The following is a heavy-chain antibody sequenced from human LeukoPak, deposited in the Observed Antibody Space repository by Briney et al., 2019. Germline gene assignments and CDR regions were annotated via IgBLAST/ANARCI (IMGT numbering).Heavy chain of an antibody. CDR3: ARGGGYGDLIPFDY. D-gene: IGHD4-17*01. J-gene: IGHJ4*02. CDR2: INGVNANT. CDR1: GYTFTTYA. Sequence: ASVKVSCKASGYTFTTYAMHWVRQAPGQMLEWMGWINGVNANTRYSQKLQGRVTTTWDTAASTAYVELSSLRSEDTAVYHCARGGGYGDLIPFDYWGQGTLVTVSS. V-gene: IGHV1-3*01.